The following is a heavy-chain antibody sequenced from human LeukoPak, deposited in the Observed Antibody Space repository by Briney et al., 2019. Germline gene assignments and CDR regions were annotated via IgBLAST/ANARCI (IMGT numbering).Heavy chain of an antibody. J-gene: IGHJ6*03. CDR2: IRYDGGKT. CDR1: GFSFTNYG. V-gene: IGHV3-30*02. D-gene: IGHD1-26*01. Sequence: GGSLRLSCAASGFSFTNYGMHWVRQAPGKGLEWVAFIRYDGGKTHYVDSVKGRFTISRDNAKNSLYLQMNSLRAEDTAVYYCARTTSGATFSDYYYYHMDVWGKGTTVTVSS. CDR3: ARTTSGATFSDYYYYHMDV.